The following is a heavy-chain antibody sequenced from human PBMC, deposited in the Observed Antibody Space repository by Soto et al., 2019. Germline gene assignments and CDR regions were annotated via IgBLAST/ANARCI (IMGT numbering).Heavy chain of an antibody. CDR3: ARGDRGGSGSPASYYYSGWDV. Sequence: EVQLLESGGNLVQPGGSLTLSCSASGFTLSSYAMSWVGQAPGKGLEWVSSIRAGGDMTYNSDSVKGRFTISRDNANNSVFLQMHNMRIEDTALYYCARGDRGGSGSPASYYYSGWDVWGQGATVTVS. D-gene: IGHD3-10*01. J-gene: IGHJ6*02. CDR1: GFTLSSYA. V-gene: IGHV3-23*01. CDR2: IRAGGDMT.